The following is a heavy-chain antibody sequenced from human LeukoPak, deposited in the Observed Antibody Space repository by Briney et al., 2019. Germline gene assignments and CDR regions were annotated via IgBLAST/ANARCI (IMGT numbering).Heavy chain of an antibody. V-gene: IGHV4-39*01. D-gene: IGHD6-13*01. CDR2: IYYSGST. J-gene: IGHJ5*02. CDR1: GGSLSSRSYY. CDR3: ARRFSSSWSHFDP. Sequence: SETLSLTCTVSGGSLSSRSYYWGWVRQPPGKGLEWIGSIYYSGSTFYNPSLKSRVTISLDTSKNQFSLKLSSVTAADTAVYYCARRFSSSWSHFDPWGQGTLVTVSS.